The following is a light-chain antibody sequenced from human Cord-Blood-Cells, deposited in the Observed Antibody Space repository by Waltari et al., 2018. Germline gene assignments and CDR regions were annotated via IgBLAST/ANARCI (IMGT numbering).Light chain of an antibody. Sequence: DIQMTQSPSSLSASVGDRVTITCRASQSISSYLNWYQQKPGKAPKLLIYAASSLQSGVPSRFSGSVSGTDVTLTISSLQPEDFATYYCLQSYSTLLFTFGPGTKVDI. CDR2: AAS. CDR3: LQSYSTLLFT. J-gene: IGKJ3*01. CDR1: QSISSY. V-gene: IGKV1-39*01.